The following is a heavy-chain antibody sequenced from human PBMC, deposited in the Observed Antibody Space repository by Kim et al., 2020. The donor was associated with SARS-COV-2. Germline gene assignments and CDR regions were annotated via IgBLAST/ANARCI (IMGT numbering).Heavy chain of an antibody. CDR2: IRSKAYGGTT. CDR3: TRESGGDSYDSG. V-gene: IGHV3-49*04. D-gene: IGHD5-18*01. J-gene: IGHJ4*02. CDR1: GFTFGDYA. Sequence: GGSLRLSCTASGFTFGDYAMSWVRQAPGKGLEWVGFIRSKAYGGTTEYAASVKGRFTISRDDSKSIAYLQMNSLKTEDTAVYYCTRESGGDSYDSGWGQGTLVTVSS.